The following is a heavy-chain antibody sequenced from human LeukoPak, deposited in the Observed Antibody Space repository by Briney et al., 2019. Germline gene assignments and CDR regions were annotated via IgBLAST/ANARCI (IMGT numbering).Heavy chain of an antibody. CDR3: AKVLVLVSVNRYYFDY. V-gene: IGHV3-23*01. J-gene: IGHJ4*02. D-gene: IGHD2-8*02. CDR1: GLTFSGSA. CDR2: ISGSGNST. Sequence: QPGGSLRLSCAASGLTFSGSAMSWVRQAPGKGLEWVSLISGSGNSTYYADSVKGRFTISRDNSNNMLYLQMNSLRAEDTAIYYCAKVLVLVSVNRYYFDYWGQGTLVTVSS.